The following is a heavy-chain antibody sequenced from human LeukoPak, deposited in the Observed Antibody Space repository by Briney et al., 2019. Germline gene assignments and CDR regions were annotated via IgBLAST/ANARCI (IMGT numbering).Heavy chain of an antibody. CDR1: GFTFSSYA. D-gene: IGHD5-18*01. CDR3: AKVIRYSYGIQRGY. V-gene: IGHV3-23*01. Sequence: GGSLRLSCAASGFTFSSYAMSWVRQAPGKGLEWVSAISGSGGSTYYADSVRGRFTISRDNSKNTLYLQMNSLRAEDTAVYYCAKVIRYSYGIQRGYWGQGTLVTVSS. CDR2: ISGSGGST. J-gene: IGHJ4*02.